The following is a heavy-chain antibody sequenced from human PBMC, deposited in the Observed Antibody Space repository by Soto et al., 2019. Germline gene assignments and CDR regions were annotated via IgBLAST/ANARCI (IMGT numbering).Heavy chain of an antibody. CDR3: ARDHYSMARGVINGFNWFDP. V-gene: IGHV4-31*03. CDR1: GGSISSGGYY. D-gene: IGHD3-10*01. CDR2: IYYSGST. J-gene: IGHJ5*02. Sequence: SETLSLTCTVSGGSISSGGYYWSWIRQHPGKGLEWIGYIYYSGSTYYNPPLKSRVTISVDTSKNQFSLKLSSVTAADTAVYYCARDHYSMARGVINGFNWFDPWGQGTLVTVSS.